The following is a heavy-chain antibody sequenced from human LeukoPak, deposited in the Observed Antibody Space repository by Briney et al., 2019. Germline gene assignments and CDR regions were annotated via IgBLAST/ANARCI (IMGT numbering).Heavy chain of an antibody. D-gene: IGHD7-27*01. V-gene: IGHV3-7*01. Sequence: GGSLRLSCAASGFRFTTYWMTWVRQAPGKGLEWVANIKEDGSDKHYVDSVKGRFTISRDNAKNSLYLQMNSLRAEDTAVYYCAREFWGPDYWGQGTLVTVSS. J-gene: IGHJ4*02. CDR1: GFRFTTYW. CDR3: AREFWGPDY. CDR2: IKEDGSDK.